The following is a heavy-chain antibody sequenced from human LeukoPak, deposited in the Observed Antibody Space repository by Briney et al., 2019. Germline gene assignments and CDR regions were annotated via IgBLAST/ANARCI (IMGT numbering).Heavy chain of an antibody. J-gene: IGHJ5*02. CDR1: GFTSSSSW. CDR3: ARHWPPLPS. V-gene: IGHV3-7*05. CDR2: IKQDGSEK. Sequence: GGSLRLSCAGSGFTSSSSWMSWVRQAPGKGLEWVANIKQDGSEKVYVDSVKGRFTISRDNAKNSLYLQMNSLRAEDTAVYYCARHWPPLPSWGQGTLVTVSS.